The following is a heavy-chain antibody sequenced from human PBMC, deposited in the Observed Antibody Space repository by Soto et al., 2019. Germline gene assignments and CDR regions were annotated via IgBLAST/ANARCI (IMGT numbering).Heavy chain of an antibody. J-gene: IGHJ4*02. CDR1: GYTLTELS. CDR2: FDPEDGET. CDR3: ATDWSIFGVVTPLEY. Sequence: ASVKVSCKVSGYTLTELSMHWVRQAPGKGLEWMGGFDPEDGETIYAQKFQGRVTMTEDTSTDTAYMELSSLRSEDTAVYYCATDWSIFGVVTPLEYWGQGTLVTVSS. V-gene: IGHV1-24*01. D-gene: IGHD3-3*01.